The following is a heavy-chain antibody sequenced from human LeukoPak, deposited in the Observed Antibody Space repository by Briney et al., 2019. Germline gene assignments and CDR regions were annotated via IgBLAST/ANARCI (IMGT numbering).Heavy chain of an antibody. Sequence: GESLRPSCVVSGIKFSDAWMSWVRQAPGKGLEWVGRIKSRGVGGTADYAAPVKGRFSISRYDSENTVYLLMDSLQTEDTAVYYCTWMTTIITVDFWGQGTLVTVSS. V-gene: IGHV3-15*01. J-gene: IGHJ4*02. D-gene: IGHD4-11*01. CDR1: GIKFSDAW. CDR2: IKSRGVGGTA. CDR3: TWMTTIITVDF.